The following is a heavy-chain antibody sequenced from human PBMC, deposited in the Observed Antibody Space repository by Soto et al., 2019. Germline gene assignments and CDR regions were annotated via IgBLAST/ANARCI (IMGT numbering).Heavy chain of an antibody. V-gene: IGHV4-39*02. D-gene: IGHD3-16*01. CDR3: ARDSRFAELEASYYGLDV. Sequence: NPSETLSLTCAVSGGSMSSSSSYWGWFRQPPGKGLEWIGTIYYSGSTYYNVSLKSRVAISIDTSKSQFSLRLTSVTAADTAVYFCARDSRFAELEASYYGLDVWGQGTTVTVSS. J-gene: IGHJ6*02. CDR2: IYYSGST. CDR1: GGSMSSSSSY.